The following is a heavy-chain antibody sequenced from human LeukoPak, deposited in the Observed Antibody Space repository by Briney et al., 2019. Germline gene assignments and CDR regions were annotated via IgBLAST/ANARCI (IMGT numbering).Heavy chain of an antibody. Sequence: GASVRLSCAASGFNLRDYWMHWVRQAPGKGLVWVSRLGAADGYTNYADSVTGRFTISRDNAKNTLYLQMDSLRAEDTSFYYCVRDPSNSGSWFDLWGQGTLVTVSP. D-gene: IGHD4-11*01. CDR3: VRDPSNSGSWFDL. V-gene: IGHV3-74*01. CDR1: GFNLRDYW. J-gene: IGHJ5*02. CDR2: LGAADGYT.